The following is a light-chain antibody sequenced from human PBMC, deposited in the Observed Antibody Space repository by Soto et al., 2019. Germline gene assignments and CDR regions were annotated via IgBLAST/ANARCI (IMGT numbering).Light chain of an antibody. CDR3: QHLNSYPYT. V-gene: IGKV1-9*01. J-gene: IGKJ5*01. CDR2: GAS. Sequence: DIQLTQSPSFLSAAVGDRVTITCRASQDITNFLAWYQQKPGKAPELLIYGASTLHSGVPARFSGSGSGTEFTLTISSLQPEDFATYHCQHLNSYPYTFGQGTRLEIK. CDR1: QDITNF.